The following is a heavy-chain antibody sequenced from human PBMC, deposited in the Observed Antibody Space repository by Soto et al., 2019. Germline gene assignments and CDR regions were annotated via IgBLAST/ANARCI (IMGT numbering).Heavy chain of an antibody. J-gene: IGHJ5*02. CDR1: GGSISSYY. V-gene: IGHV4-59*01. D-gene: IGHD6-13*01. CDR2: IYYTGST. Sequence: SETLSLTCSISGGSISSYYWTWIRQPPGKGLEWIGNIYYTGSTNYSPSLKSRVTISIDTSKNQFSLQLTSVTAADTAMYYCTTRPSSAGWFDPWGQGTLVTVS. CDR3: TTRPSSAGWFDP.